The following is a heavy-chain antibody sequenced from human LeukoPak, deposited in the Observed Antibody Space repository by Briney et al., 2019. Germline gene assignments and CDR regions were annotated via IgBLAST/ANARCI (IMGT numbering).Heavy chain of an antibody. D-gene: IGHD5-18*01. V-gene: IGHV4-61*01. Sequence: SETLSLTCTVSGYSISSGYYWGWIRQPPGKGLEWIGYIYYSGRTSYNPSLKSRVTISVDTSKNQFSLRLSSVTAADTAVYYCARGQKYRSGYTVTEVGSGYLDYWGQGTLVTVSS. CDR3: ARGQKYRSGYTVTEVGSGYLDY. J-gene: IGHJ4*02. CDR2: IYYSGRT. CDR1: GYSISSGYY.